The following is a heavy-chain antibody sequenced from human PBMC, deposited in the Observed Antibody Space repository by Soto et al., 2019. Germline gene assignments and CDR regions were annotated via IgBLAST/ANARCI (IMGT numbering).Heavy chain of an antibody. CDR3: ARGPDEKYYDFWSGYYNY. J-gene: IGHJ4*02. CDR1: GGSISSSSYY. CDR2: IYYSGST. D-gene: IGHD3-3*01. Sequence: SETLSLTCTVSGGSISSSSYYWGWIRQPPGKGLEWIGSIYYSGSTYYNPSLKSRVTISVDTSKNQFFLKLSSVTAADTAVYYCARGPDEKYYDFWSGYYNYWGQGTLVTVSS. V-gene: IGHV4-39*07.